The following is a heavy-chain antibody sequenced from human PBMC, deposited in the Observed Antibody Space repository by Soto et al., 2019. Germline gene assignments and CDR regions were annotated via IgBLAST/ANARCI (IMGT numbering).Heavy chain of an antibody. Sequence: PGDSLKISCKGSGYSFTGFWITWVRQMPGKGLEWMARIDPSDSYTNYSPSFQGHVTISADRSISTAYLQWSSLKASDTAMYYCARLAVTGTVDAFDIWGQGTMVTVSS. J-gene: IGHJ3*02. V-gene: IGHV5-10-1*01. CDR2: IDPSDSYT. D-gene: IGHD6-19*01. CDR3: ARLAVTGTVDAFDI. CDR1: GYSFTGFW.